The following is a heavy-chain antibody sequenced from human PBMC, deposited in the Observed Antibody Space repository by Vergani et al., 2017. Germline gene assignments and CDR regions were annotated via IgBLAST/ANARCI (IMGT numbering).Heavy chain of an antibody. CDR2: IGTAGDP. CDR3: ARGPRGYSGYDLFDY. D-gene: IGHD5-12*01. J-gene: IGHJ4*02. CDR1: GFTFSSYD. V-gene: IGHV3-13*05. Sequence: EVQLVESGGGVVQPGGSLRLSCAASGFTFSSYDMHWVRQATGKGLEWVSAIGTAGDPYYPGSVKGRFTISRENAKNYLYHQMNSLRARDTAVYYCARGPRGYSGYDLFDYWGQGTLVTVSS.